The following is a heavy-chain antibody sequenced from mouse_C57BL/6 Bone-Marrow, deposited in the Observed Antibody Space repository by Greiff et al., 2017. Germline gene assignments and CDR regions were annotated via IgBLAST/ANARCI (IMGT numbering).Heavy chain of an antibody. CDR1: GFNIKNTY. CDR2: IDPANGNT. CDR3: APITTVVPCFDY. J-gene: IGHJ2*01. V-gene: IGHV14-3*01. Sequence: VQLKESVAELVRPGASVKLSCTASGFNIKNTYMHWVKQRPEQGLEWIGRIDPANGNTKYAPKFQGKATITADTSSNTAYLQLSSLTSEDTAIYYCAPITTVVPCFDYWCQGTTLTVSS. D-gene: IGHD1-1*01.